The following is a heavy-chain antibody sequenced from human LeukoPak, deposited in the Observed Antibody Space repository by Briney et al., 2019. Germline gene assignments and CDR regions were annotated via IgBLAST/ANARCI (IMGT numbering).Heavy chain of an antibody. CDR3: TTENRYYDFWSGGIFDY. V-gene: IGHV3-49*04. CDR2: IRSKAYGGTT. Sequence: GGSLRLSCTTSGFTFGDYAMSWVRQAPGKGLEWVGFIRSKAYGGTTEYAASVKGRFTISRDDSKSIAYLQMNSLKTEDTAVYYCTTENRYYDFWSGGIFDYWGQGTLVTVSS. D-gene: IGHD3-3*01. CDR1: GFTFGDYA. J-gene: IGHJ4*02.